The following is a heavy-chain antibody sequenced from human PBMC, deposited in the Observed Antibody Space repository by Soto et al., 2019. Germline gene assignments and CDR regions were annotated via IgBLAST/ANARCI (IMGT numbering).Heavy chain of an antibody. V-gene: IGHV1-69*01. D-gene: IGHD5-18*01. CDR2: IIPIFGTA. Sequence: QVQLVQSGAEGKKPGSSVKVSCKASGGTLSSYAISWVRQAPGQGLEWMGGIIPIFGTANYAQKFQGRVTITADEYKSTAYKELSSLRSEHTGMYYCERVGDSYGSFDYWGQGTLVTVSS. CDR3: ERVGDSYGSFDY. J-gene: IGHJ4*02. CDR1: GGTLSSYA.